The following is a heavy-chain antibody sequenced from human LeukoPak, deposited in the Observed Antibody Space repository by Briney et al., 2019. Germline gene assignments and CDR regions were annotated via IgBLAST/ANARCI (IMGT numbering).Heavy chain of an antibody. J-gene: IGHJ4*02. D-gene: IGHD3-16*02. CDR3: APSGATLSLRY. CDR1: GFTFSSYA. V-gene: IGHV3-23*01. CDR2: ISASGDIT. Sequence: PGGSLRLSCAASGFTFSSYAMSWVRKAPGKGLEWVSDISASGDITYYVDSVKDRFTISRDNSKNTLYLQMKSLRAEDTAIYDCAPSGATLSLRYWGQGTLVTVSS.